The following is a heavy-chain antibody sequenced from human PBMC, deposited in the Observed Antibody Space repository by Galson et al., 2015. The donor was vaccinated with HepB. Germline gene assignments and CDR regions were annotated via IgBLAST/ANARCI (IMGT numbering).Heavy chain of an antibody. CDR1: GFSLTTSGVS. CDR2: IYWNDDK. D-gene: IGHD1-26*01. Sequence: PALVKPTQTLTLTCTFSGFSLTTSGVSVGWIRQPPGKALEWLALIYWNDDKRYSLSLMSRLAITKDTSKNQVVFTMTNMDPMDTATYYCSPRAVRGAPMSYWGQGTLVTVAA. V-gene: IGHV2-5*01. CDR3: SPRAVRGAPMSY. J-gene: IGHJ4*02.